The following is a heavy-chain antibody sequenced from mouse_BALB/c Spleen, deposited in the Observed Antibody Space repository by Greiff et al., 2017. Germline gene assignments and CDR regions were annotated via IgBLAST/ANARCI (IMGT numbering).Heavy chain of an antibody. J-gene: IGHJ2*01. Sequence: EVMLLESGGDLVKPGGSLKLSCAASGFTFSSYGMPWVRQTPDKRLEWVATISRGGSYTYYPDSVKGRFTISRDTAKNTLYLQMSSLKSEDTAMYYCARRDDGSFDYWGQGTTLTVSS. D-gene: IGHD2-3*01. CDR2: ISRGGSYT. CDR3: ARRDDGSFDY. CDR1: GFTFSSYG. V-gene: IGHV5-6*02.